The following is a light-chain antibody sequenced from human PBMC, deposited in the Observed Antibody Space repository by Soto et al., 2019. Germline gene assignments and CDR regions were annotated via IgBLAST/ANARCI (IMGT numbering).Light chain of an antibody. V-gene: IGLV2-14*01. Sequence: QSALTQPASVSGSDGQSITISCTGTSSDVGGYNHVSWYQLRPGQAPKLMIYEVSNRPSGISNRFSGSKSGNTASLTISGLQGDDEGDYYCCSYAGSYPYVFGTGTKLTVL. J-gene: IGLJ1*01. CDR3: CSYAGSYPYV. CDR2: EVS. CDR1: SSDVGGYNH.